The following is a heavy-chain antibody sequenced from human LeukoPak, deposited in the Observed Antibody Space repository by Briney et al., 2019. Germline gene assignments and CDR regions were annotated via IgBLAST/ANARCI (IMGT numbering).Heavy chain of an antibody. CDR3: ARDCSSTSCYLDY. CDR2: INHSGST. D-gene: IGHD2-2*01. V-gene: IGHV4-34*01. J-gene: IGHJ4*02. CDR1: GGSFSGYY. Sequence: PSETLSLTCAVYGGSFSGYYWSWVRQQPGKGLEWVGEINHSGSTNYNPSLKSRVTISVDTSKNQFSLKVSSVTAADTAVYYCARDCSSTSCYLDYWSQGTLVTVSS.